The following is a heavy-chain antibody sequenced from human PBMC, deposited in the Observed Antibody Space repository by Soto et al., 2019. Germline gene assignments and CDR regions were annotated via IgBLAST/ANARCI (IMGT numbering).Heavy chain of an antibody. CDR1: GGSISSSNW. Sequence: QVQLQESGPGLVKPSGTLSLTCAVSGGSISSSNWWSWVRQPPGKGLEWIGEIYHSGSTNYNPSLKSRVTISVDKSKHQFSLKLSAVTAADTAVYYCARDRETIAAAGLNWFDPWGQGTLVTVSS. J-gene: IGHJ5*02. V-gene: IGHV4-4*02. CDR2: IYHSGST. D-gene: IGHD6-13*01. CDR3: ARDRETIAAAGLNWFDP.